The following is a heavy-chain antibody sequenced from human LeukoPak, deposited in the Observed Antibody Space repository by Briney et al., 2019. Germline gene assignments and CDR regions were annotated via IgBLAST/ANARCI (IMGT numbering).Heavy chain of an antibody. Sequence: GGSLRLSCTVSGFTLSSYSVTWVRQAPGKGLEWVSSISSTSNHIYYADSVKGRFTISRDNAKNSLYLQMNSLRSDDTAVYYCARDTSPYYYYYMDVWGKGTTVTVSS. CDR3: ARDTSPYYYYYMDV. CDR1: GFTLSSYS. V-gene: IGHV3-21*01. J-gene: IGHJ6*03. CDR2: ISSTSNHI. D-gene: IGHD3-3*01.